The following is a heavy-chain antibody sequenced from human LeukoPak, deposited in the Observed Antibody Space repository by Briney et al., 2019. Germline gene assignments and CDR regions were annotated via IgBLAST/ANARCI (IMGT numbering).Heavy chain of an antibody. Sequence: PSETLSLTCAVYGGSFSGYYWSWIRQPPGKGLEWIGEINHSGSTNYNPSLKSRVTISVDTSKNQFSLKLSSVTAADTAVYYCARRCSSTSCYGGSAFDIWGQGTMVTVSS. CDR2: INHSGST. J-gene: IGHJ3*02. CDR1: GGSFSGYY. CDR3: ARRCSSTSCYGGSAFDI. D-gene: IGHD2-2*01. V-gene: IGHV4-34*01.